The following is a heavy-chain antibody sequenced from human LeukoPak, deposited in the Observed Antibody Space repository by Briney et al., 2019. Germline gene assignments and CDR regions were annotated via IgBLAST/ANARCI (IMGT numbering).Heavy chain of an antibody. V-gene: IGHV1-2*02. J-gene: IGHJ4*02. D-gene: IGHD5-18*01. CDR3: ARDLPIQLWLYYFDY. CDR2: INPNSGGT. CDR1: GYTFTGYY. Sequence: ASVKVSCKASGYTFTGYYMHWVRQAPGQGLEWMGWINPNSGGTNYAQKFQGRVTMTRDTSMSTAYMELSRLRSDDTAVYYCARDLPIQLWLYYFDYWGQGTLVTVSS.